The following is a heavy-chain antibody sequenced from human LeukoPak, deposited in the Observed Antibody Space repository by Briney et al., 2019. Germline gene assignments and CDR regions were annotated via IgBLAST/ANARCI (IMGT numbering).Heavy chain of an antibody. CDR2: IYHSGST. Sequence: PSETLSLTCTVSGYSISSGYYWGWIRQPPGKGLEWIGSIYHSGSTNYNPSLKSRVTISVDTSKNQFSLKLSSVTAADTTVYYCASRYYYDSSGYYTILFDYFDYWGQGTLVTVSS. V-gene: IGHV4-38-2*02. J-gene: IGHJ4*02. CDR1: GYSISSGYY. D-gene: IGHD3-22*01. CDR3: ASRYYYDSSGYYTILFDYFDY.